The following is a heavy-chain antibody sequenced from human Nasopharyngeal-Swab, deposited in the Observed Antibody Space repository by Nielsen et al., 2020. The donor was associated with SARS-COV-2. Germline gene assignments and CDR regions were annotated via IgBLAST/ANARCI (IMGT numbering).Heavy chain of an antibody. CDR3: ARDWSIAVAGYYYYYGMDV. Sequence: ASVKVSCNASGYTFTSYDINWVRQATGQGLEWMGWMNPNSGNPGYAQKFQGRVTMTRNTSISTAYMELSSLRSEDTAVYYCARDWSIAVAGYYYYYGMDVWGQGTTVTVSS. CDR2: MNPNSGNP. CDR1: GYTFTSYD. D-gene: IGHD6-19*01. V-gene: IGHV1-8*01. J-gene: IGHJ6*02.